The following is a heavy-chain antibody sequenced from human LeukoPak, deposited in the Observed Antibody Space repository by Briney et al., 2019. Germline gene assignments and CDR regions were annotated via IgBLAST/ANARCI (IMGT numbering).Heavy chain of an antibody. V-gene: IGHV3-21*01. CDR2: ISSSSSYI. Sequence: GGSLRLSCAASGLTFSSYSMNWVRQAPGKGLEWVSSISSSSSYIYYADSVKGRFTISRDNAKNSLYLQMNSLRAEDTAVYYCARVGGTGAFDIWGQGTMVTVSS. CDR3: ARVGGTGAFDI. J-gene: IGHJ3*02. CDR1: GLTFSSYS. D-gene: IGHD2-15*01.